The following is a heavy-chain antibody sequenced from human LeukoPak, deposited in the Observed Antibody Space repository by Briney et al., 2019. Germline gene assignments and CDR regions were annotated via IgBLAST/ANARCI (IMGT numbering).Heavy chain of an antibody. CDR3: ARDTSVDTAMVFDY. Sequence: GASVKVSCKASGYTFTSYAMHWVRQAPGQRLEWMGWINAGNGNTKYSQEFQGRVTITRDTSASTAYMELSSLRSGDTAVYYCARDTSVDTAMVFDYWGQGTLVTVSS. V-gene: IGHV1-3*01. CDR1: GYTFTSYA. D-gene: IGHD5-18*01. J-gene: IGHJ4*02. CDR2: INAGNGNT.